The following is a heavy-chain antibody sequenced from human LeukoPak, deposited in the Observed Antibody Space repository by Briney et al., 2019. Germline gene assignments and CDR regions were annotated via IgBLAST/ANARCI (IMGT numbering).Heavy chain of an antibody. CDR3: ARVGHKPSYDFWSGTRSNAFDI. V-gene: IGHV3-7*01. CDR2: IQQDGSEK. Sequence: GGSLRLSCAASGFTFSNYWMSWVRQAPGKGLEWVANIQQDGSEKFYVDSVKGRFTISRDNAKNSLYLQMSSPRADDTAMYYCARVGHKPSYDFWSGTRSNAFDIWGQGTMVTVSS. J-gene: IGHJ3*02. D-gene: IGHD3-3*01. CDR1: GFTFSNYW.